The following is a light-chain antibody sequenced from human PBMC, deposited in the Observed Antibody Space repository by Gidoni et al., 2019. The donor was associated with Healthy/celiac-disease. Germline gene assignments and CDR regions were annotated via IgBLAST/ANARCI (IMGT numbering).Light chain of an antibody. Sequence: DIVMTQSPDSPAVSLGERATIHCKSSQSVLYSSNNKNYLAWYQQKPGQPPKLLIYWASTRESGVPDRFSGSGSGTDFTLTIGSLQAEDVAVYYCQQYYSTPYTFGQGTKLEIK. CDR1: QSVLYSSNNKNY. V-gene: IGKV4-1*01. CDR2: WAS. CDR3: QQYYSTPYT. J-gene: IGKJ2*01.